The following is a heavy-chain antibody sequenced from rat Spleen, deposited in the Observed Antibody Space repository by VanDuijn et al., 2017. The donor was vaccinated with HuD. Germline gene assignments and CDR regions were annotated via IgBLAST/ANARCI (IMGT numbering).Heavy chain of an antibody. CDR2: ITHSDGST. J-gene: IGHJ2*01. CDR1: GFTFSDYG. D-gene: IGHD5-1*01. CDR3: TREDWVLDF. Sequence: EVQLVESGGGLVQPGRSMKLSCAASGFTFSDYGMAWIRQAPGKGLEWVASITHSDGSTFYPDSVRGRFTISRDNAKSTLYLQMNSLRSEDTATYYCTREDWVLDFWGQGVMVTVSS. V-gene: IGHV5-31*01.